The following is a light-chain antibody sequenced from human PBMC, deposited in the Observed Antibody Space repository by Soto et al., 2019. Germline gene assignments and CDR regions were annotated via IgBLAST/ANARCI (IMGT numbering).Light chain of an antibody. CDR3: AAWDDSLNGWV. V-gene: IGLV1-44*01. CDR1: SSNIGSNT. J-gene: IGLJ3*02. Sequence: QSVLTQAPSASGTPGQRVTISCSGSSSNIGSNTVTWYQQVPGTAPKLLIYSNDQRPSGVPDRFSGSKSGTSASLAIAGLQSEDEADYYCAAWDDSLNGWVFRGGTKLTVL. CDR2: SND.